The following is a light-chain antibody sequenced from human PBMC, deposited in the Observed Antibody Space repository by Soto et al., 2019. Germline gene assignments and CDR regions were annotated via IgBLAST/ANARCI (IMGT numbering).Light chain of an antibody. CDR1: QSVSSY. V-gene: IGKV3-11*01. J-gene: IGKJ1*01. Sequence: EIVLTQSPAILSMSPGERATLSCRASQSVSSYFAWYQQKPGQAPRLLIYDASNRATGVPARFSGSGSGTDFTLTFSCLEPEDFAVYYCQQRRYWPVTFGQGTKGE. CDR2: DAS. CDR3: QQRRYWPVT.